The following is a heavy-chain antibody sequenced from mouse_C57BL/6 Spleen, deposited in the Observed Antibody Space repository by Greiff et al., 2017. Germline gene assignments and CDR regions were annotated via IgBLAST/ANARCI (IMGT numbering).Heavy chain of an antibody. CDR3: AREGEITTVETWFAY. Sequence: QVQLQQSGPELVKPGASVKLSCKASGYTFTSYDINWVKQRPGQGLEWIGWIYPRDGSTKYNEKFKGKATLTVDTSSSTAYMELHSLTSEDSAVYFCAREGEITTVETWFAYWGQGTLVTVSA. J-gene: IGHJ3*01. D-gene: IGHD1-1*01. CDR1: GYTFTSYD. V-gene: IGHV1-85*01. CDR2: IYPRDGST.